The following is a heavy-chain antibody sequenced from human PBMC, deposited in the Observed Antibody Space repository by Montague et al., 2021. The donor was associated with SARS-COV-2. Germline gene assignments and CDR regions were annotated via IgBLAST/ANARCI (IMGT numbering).Heavy chain of an antibody. CDR1: GVSFSSYY. CDR2: INNSGRT. J-gene: IGHJ2*01. CDR3: TRGPGFSNSWYSLANLDQGPSWGFDL. Sequence: SETLSLTCAAYGVSFSSYYWSWIRQAPGKGLEWIGEINNSGRTXXXPSXXXRVTISVDTSTNQFSLNLNSVTAADTAVYYCTRGPGFSNSWYSLANLDQGPSWGFDLWGRGTLVIVSS. V-gene: IGHV4-34*01. D-gene: IGHD6-13*01.